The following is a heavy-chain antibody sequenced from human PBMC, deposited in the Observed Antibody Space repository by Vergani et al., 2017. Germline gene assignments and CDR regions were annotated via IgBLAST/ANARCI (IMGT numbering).Heavy chain of an antibody. CDR2: IDPSDSYT. CDR1: GYSFTSYW. V-gene: IGHV5-10-1*03. D-gene: IGHD1-26*01. J-gene: IGHJ2*01. Sequence: EVQLVQSGAEVKKPGESLRISCKGSGYSFTSYWISWVRQMPGKGLEWMGRIDPSDSYTNYSPSFQGDVTISADKSISTAYLQWSRRKDSDTAMYYCARLGWWDDLGWYFDLWGRGTLVTVSS. CDR3: ARLGWWDDLGWYFDL.